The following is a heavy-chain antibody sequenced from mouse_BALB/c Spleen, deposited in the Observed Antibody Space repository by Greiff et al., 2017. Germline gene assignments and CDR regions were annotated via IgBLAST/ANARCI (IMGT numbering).Heavy chain of an antibody. V-gene: IGHV5-9-4*01. CDR2: ISSGGSYT. D-gene: IGHD2-12*01. Sequence: EVMLVESGGGLVKPGGSLKLSCAASGFTFSSYAMSWVRQSPEKRLEWVAEISSGGSYTYYPDTVTGRFTISRDNAKNTLYLEMSSLRSEDTAMYYCARVYDDADAMDYWGQGTSVTVSS. CDR1: GFTFSSYA. J-gene: IGHJ4*01. CDR3: ARVYDDADAMDY.